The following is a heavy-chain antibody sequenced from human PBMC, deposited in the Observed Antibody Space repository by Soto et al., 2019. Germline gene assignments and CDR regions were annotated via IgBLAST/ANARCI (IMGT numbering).Heavy chain of an antibody. Sequence: PSETLSLTCTVSGGSISSGGYYWSWIRQHPGKGLEWIGYIYYSGSTYYNPSLKSRVTISVDTSKNQFSLKLSSVTAADTAVYYCARDRGGRTKYSGSPRDCGMDVCGQGTTVTVSS. J-gene: IGHJ6*02. CDR2: IYYSGST. CDR1: GGSISSGGYY. V-gene: IGHV4-31*03. CDR3: ARDRGGRTKYSGSPRDCGMDV. D-gene: IGHD1-26*01.